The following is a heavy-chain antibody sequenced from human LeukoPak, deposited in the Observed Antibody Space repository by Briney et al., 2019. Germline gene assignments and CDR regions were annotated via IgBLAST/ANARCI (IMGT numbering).Heavy chain of an antibody. J-gene: IGHJ5*02. Sequence: ASVKVSCKASGGTFSSYAISWVRQAPGQGLEWMGGIIPIFGTANYAQKFQGRVTITADESTSTAYMELRSLRSDDMAVYYCARDGVPWRDIVVVPAAMSGEGNWFDPWGQGTLVTVFS. D-gene: IGHD2-2*01. V-gene: IGHV1-69*13. CDR3: ARDGVPWRDIVVVPAAMSGEGNWFDP. CDR1: GGTFSSYA. CDR2: IIPIFGTA.